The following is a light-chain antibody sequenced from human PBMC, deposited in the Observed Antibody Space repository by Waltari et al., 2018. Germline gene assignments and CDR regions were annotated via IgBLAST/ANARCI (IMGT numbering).Light chain of an antibody. V-gene: IGLV2-23*02. CDR2: DVT. CDR3: CSYASGSTYV. CDR1: SSDVGSYNL. Sequence: QSALTQPASVSGSPGQPITISCTGTSSDVGSYNLVSWYQQPPGKGPKLTLYDVTTRPSGVSHRCSGSKSGDTAALSSSGLQAEDEADYYCCSYASGSTYVFGSGTKVTVL. J-gene: IGLJ1*01.